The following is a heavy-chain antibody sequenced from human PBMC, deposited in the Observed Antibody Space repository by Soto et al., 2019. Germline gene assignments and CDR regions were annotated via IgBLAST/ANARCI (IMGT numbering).Heavy chain of an antibody. CDR2: IYYSGST. V-gene: IGHV4-30-4*01. CDR3: ASITMVRGVIITSDY. CDR1: GGSISSGDYY. Sequence: QVQLQESGPGLMKPSQTLSLTCTVSGGSISSGDYYWSWIRQPPGKGLEWIGYIYYSGSTYYNPSLKSRVTISVDTSKNQFSLKLSSVTAADTAVYYCASITMVRGVIITSDYWGQGTLVTVSS. J-gene: IGHJ4*02. D-gene: IGHD3-10*01.